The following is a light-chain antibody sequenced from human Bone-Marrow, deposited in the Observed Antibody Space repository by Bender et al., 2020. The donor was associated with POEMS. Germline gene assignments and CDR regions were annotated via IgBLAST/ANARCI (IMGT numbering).Light chain of an antibody. V-gene: IGLV1-50*01. CDR3: AAWDDYLNGWV. CDR1: SSNIGAGKA. Sequence: QSGLTQPPSVSGAPGQTVTISCSGNSSNIGAGKAVHWYLQVPGKAPRLLIHGDTARPSGVPDRFSGSKSGTSASLAISGLQSEDEAHYYCAAWDDYLNGWVFGGGTKLTVL. J-gene: IGLJ3*02. CDR2: GDT.